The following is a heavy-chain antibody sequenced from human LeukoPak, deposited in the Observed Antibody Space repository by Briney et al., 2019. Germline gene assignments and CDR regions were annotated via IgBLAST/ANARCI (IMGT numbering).Heavy chain of an antibody. CDR2: IYYSGST. Sequence: SETLSLTCTVSGGSISSYYWSWIRQPAGKGLEWIGSIYYSGSTYYNPSLKSRVTISVDTSKNQFSLKLSSVTAADTAVYYCARPSGSLRAFDIWGQGTMVTVSS. CDR3: ARPSGSLRAFDI. CDR1: GGSISSYY. J-gene: IGHJ3*02. D-gene: IGHD1-26*01. V-gene: IGHV4-59*05.